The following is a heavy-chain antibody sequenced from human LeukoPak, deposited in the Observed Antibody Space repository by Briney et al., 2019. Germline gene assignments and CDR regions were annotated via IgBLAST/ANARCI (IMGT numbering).Heavy chain of an antibody. CDR1: GFTFDDYT. V-gene: IGHV3-43*02. Sequence: PGGSLRLSCAASGFTFDDYTMHWVRQAPGKGLEWVSLISGDGGSTYYADSVKGRFTISRDNSKNSLYLQMNSLRTEDTALYYCAKDNGADNWNDDRSGPMNWFDPWGQGTLVTVSS. J-gene: IGHJ5*02. CDR3: AKDNGADNWNDDRSGPMNWFDP. CDR2: ISGDGGST. D-gene: IGHD1-20*01.